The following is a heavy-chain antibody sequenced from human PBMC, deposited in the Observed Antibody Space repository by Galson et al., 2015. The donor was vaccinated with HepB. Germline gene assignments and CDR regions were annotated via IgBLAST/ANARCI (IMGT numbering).Heavy chain of an antibody. CDR1: GFTFSTYA. J-gene: IGHJ6*02. CDR3: AKNLWGSDGMDV. Sequence: SLRLSCAASGFTFSTYAMSWVRQAPGKGLEWVSSISGPGGTTYSADSVKGRFTISRDNSKNTLYLQMNSLRAEDTAVYYCAKNLWGSDGMDVWGQGTTVTVSS. CDR2: ISGPGGTT. V-gene: IGHV3-23*01. D-gene: IGHD2-21*01.